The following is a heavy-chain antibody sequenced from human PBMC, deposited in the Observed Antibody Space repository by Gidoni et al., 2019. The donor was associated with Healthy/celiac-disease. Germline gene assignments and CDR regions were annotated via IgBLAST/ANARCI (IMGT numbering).Heavy chain of an antibody. V-gene: IGHV4-39*01. CDR3: ARHGRYGSSGLGY. CDR2: IYCSGST. D-gene: IGHD3-22*01. Sequence: QLQLQESGPGLVKPSETLSLTCTVSGGSISSSSYYWGWIRQPPGKGLEWIGSIYCSGSTYYNPSLTSRVTISVDTSKNQFSLKLSSVTAADTAVYYCARHGRYGSSGLGYWGQGTLVTVSS. J-gene: IGHJ4*02. CDR1: GGSISSSSYY.